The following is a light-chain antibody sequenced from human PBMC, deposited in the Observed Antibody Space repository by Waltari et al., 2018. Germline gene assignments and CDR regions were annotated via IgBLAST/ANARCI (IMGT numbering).Light chain of an antibody. J-gene: IGKJ2*01. CDR1: QTLSKNY. Sequence: IVLTQSPGTLSLSPGESATLSCRASQTLSKNYLAWYQQKPGQAPRLLIYGASSRAAGIPDRFCGSGSGTYFTLTISRLEPDDFAMYYCQQYGSSVLYTFGQGTKLEIK. CDR3: QQYGSSVLYT. CDR2: GAS. V-gene: IGKV3-20*01.